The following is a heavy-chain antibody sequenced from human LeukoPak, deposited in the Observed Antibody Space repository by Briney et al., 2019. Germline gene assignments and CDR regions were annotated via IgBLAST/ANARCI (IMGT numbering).Heavy chain of an antibody. CDR1: GGSISSHY. Sequence: SETLSLTCTVSGGSISSHYWSWIRQPPGKGLEWIGYIYYSGSTNYNPSLKSRVTISVDTSKNQFSLKLSSVTTADTAVYYCARDLKAAGTFYYYYYMDVWGKGTTVTVSS. V-gene: IGHV4-59*11. J-gene: IGHJ6*03. CDR3: ARDLKAAGTFYYYYYMDV. D-gene: IGHD6-13*01. CDR2: IYYSGST.